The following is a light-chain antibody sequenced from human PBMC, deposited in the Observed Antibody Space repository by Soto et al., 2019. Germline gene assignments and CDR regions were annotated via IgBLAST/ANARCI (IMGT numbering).Light chain of an antibody. CDR1: SSNIGSNS. Sequence: QSVVTQPPSASGTPGQRVTIPCSGSSSNIGSNSVNWYQHLPGTAPKLLIYSNNQRPSGVPDRLSGSKSGTSASLAISGLQSEDEADYYCAAWDDSLNGVIFGGGTKLTVL. V-gene: IGLV1-44*01. CDR2: SNN. CDR3: AAWDDSLNGVI. J-gene: IGLJ2*01.